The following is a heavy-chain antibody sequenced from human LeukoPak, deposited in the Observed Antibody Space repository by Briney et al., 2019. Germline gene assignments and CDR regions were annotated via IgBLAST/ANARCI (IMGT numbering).Heavy chain of an antibody. V-gene: IGHV4-34*01. CDR2: INHSGST. D-gene: IGHD3-10*01. CDR3: ARREWYYGSGSYYNYAFDI. J-gene: IGHJ3*02. Sequence: SETLSLTCAVYGGSFSGYYWSWIRQPPGKGLEWIGEINHSGSTNYNPSLKSRVPISVDTSKNQFSLKLSSVTAADTAVYYCARREWYYGSGSYYNYAFDIWGQGTMVTVSS. CDR1: GGSFSGYY.